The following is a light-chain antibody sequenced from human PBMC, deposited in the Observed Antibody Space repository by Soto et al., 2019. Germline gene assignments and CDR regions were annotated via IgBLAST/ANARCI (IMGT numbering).Light chain of an antibody. J-gene: IGLJ3*02. CDR2: EVN. Sequence: QSALTQPASVSASPGQSLTISCTGTSSDLGSYDLVSWYQHHPGKAPKLIIYEVNKRPSGVSDRFSASKSGNTASLTISGLQAEDESDYYCCSYAGSATSRVFGGGTKLTVL. V-gene: IGLV2-23*02. CDR1: SSDLGSYDL. CDR3: CSYAGSATSRV.